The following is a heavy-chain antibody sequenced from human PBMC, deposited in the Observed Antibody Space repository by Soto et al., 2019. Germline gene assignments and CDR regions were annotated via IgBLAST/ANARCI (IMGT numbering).Heavy chain of an antibody. D-gene: IGHD2-8*01. CDR3: ASGPSNGPYYFDY. V-gene: IGHV3-33*08. J-gene: IGHJ4*02. CDR1: GFTFSSYG. CDR2: IWYDGSNK. Sequence: GGSLRLSCAASGFTFSSYGMHWVRQAPGKGLEWVAVIWYDGSNKYYAACVKGRFTISRDNSKNTLYLQRNSLRAEDTAVYYCASGPSNGPYYFDYWGQGTLVTVSS.